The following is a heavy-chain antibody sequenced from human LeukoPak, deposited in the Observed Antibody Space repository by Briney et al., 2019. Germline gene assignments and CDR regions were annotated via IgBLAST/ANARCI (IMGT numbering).Heavy chain of an antibody. D-gene: IGHD5-24*01. CDR3: ARGRDGYNFWYDY. CDR1: GGTFSSYT. Sequence: SVKVSCKASGGTFSSYTISWVRQAPGQGLEWMGRIIPILGIANYAQKFQGRVTITADKSTSTAYMELSSLRSEDTAMHYCARGRDGYNFWYDYWGQGTLVTVSS. J-gene: IGHJ4*02. CDR2: IIPILGIA. V-gene: IGHV1-69*02.